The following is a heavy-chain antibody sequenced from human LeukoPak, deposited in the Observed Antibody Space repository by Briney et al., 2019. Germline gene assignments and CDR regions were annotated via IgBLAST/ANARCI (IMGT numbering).Heavy chain of an antibody. CDR3: TRESGAFSPFGF. D-gene: IGHD1-26*01. CDR1: GGSITTTNW. V-gene: IGHV4-4*02. J-gene: IGHJ4*02. Sequence: SETLSLTCAVSGGSITTTNWWSWVRQPPGKGLEWIGEVHLSGATNYSPSLESRVSMSIDKSKNHLSLEVTSVTAADTAIYYCTRESGAFSPFGFWGQGTLLTVSS. CDR2: VHLSGAT.